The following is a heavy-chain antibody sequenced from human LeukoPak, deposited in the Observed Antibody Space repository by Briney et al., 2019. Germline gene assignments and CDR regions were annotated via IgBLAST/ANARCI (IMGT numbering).Heavy chain of an antibody. Sequence: PGGSLRLSCAASGFTVSSNYMSWVRQAPGKGLEWVSVIYSGGSTYYADSVKGRFTISRDNSKNTLYLQMNSLRAEDTAVYYCARGSSSSWSLYYYGMDVWGQGTTVTVSS. CDR2: IYSGGST. V-gene: IGHV3-53*01. CDR3: ARGSSSSWSLYYYGMDV. D-gene: IGHD6-13*01. J-gene: IGHJ6*02. CDR1: GFTVSSNY.